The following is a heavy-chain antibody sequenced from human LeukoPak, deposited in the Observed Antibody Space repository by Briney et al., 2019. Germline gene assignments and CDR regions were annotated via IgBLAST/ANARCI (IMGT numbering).Heavy chain of an antibody. Sequence: SETLSLTCTVSGGSMSSYYWSWIRQPPGKGLEWIGNIYYSGSTHYNPSLKSRVTISVDTSKNQFSLKLSSVTAADTAVYYCARHVGNSGSGSYLTYFDYWGQGTLVTVSS. CDR1: GGSMSSYY. V-gene: IGHV4-59*08. J-gene: IGHJ4*02. CDR2: IYYSGST. D-gene: IGHD3-10*01. CDR3: ARHVGNSGSGSYLTYFDY.